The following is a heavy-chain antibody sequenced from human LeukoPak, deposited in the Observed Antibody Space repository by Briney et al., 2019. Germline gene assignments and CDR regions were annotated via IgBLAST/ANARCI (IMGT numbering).Heavy chain of an antibody. CDR3: ARDRWIVGATIDY. J-gene: IGHJ4*02. D-gene: IGHD1-26*01. V-gene: IGHV3-7*01. Sequence: PGGSLRLSCAASGFTFSDYWMSWVRQAPGKGLEWVANIKQDGSEKNYVDSVKGRFTISRDNAKNSLYLQMNSLRAEDTAVYYCARDRWIVGATIDYWGQGALVTVSS. CDR1: GFTFSDYW. CDR2: IKQDGSEK.